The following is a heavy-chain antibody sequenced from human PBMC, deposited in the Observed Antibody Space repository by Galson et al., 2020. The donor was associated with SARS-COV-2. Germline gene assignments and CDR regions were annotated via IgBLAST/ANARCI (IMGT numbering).Heavy chain of an antibody. V-gene: IGHV3-23*01. CDR1: GFTFSSYA. CDR3: AKGGGGGRAYYFDY. J-gene: IGHJ4*02. Sequence: GGSLRLSCAASGFTFSSYAMSWVRQAPGKGLEWVSAISGSGGSTYYADSVKGRFTISRDNSKTTLYLQMNSLRAEDTAVYYCAKGGGGGRAYYFDYWGQGTLVTVSS. CDR2: ISGSGGST. D-gene: IGHD2-15*01.